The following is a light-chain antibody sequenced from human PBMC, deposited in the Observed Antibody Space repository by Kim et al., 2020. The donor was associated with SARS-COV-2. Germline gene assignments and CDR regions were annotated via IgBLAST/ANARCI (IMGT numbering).Light chain of an antibody. Sequence: QSALTQPPSASGSPGQSVTISCTGTSSDVGGYNYVSWYQQHPGKAPKLMIYEVSKRPSGVPDRFSGSKSGNTASLTVSGLQAEDEADYYCSSYEGSNNEVFGGGTQLTVL. CDR1: SSDVGGYNY. V-gene: IGLV2-8*01. CDR3: SSYEGSNNEV. J-gene: IGLJ2*01. CDR2: EVS.